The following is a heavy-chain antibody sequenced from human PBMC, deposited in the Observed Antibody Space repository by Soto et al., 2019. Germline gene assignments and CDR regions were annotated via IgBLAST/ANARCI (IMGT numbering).Heavy chain of an antibody. Sequence: GGSLRLSCAASGCTFSDSWMHWVRQAPGKGLVWVSRIKSDGTYTTYADSVKGRFTISRDSSKNTVSLEMTSLRAEDTAVYYCARGPISNDHYFDFWGQGAQVTVSS. D-gene: IGHD2-21*01. CDR3: ARGPISNDHYFDF. CDR1: GCTFSDSW. V-gene: IGHV3-74*01. CDR2: IKSDGTYT. J-gene: IGHJ4*02.